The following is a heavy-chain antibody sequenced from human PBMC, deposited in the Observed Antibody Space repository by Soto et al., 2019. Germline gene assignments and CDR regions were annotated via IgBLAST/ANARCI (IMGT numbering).Heavy chain of an antibody. CDR3: ASREQWVHPTTSYNEFDP. CDR1: GYSFTSFW. Sequence: GESLKISCQGFGYSFTSFWIGWVRQMPGKGLEWMGIINPVDSDTRYSPSFQGQVTISVDKSITTAYLQWSSLKASDTAMYYCASREQWVHPTTSYNEFDPWGQGTLVPVSS. CDR2: INPVDSDT. D-gene: IGHD6-19*01. V-gene: IGHV5-51*01. J-gene: IGHJ5*02.